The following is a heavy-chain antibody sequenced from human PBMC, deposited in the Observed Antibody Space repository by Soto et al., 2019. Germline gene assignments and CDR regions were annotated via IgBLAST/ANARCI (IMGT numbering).Heavy chain of an antibody. J-gene: IGHJ4*02. CDR1: GGTFSSYT. CDR2: IIPILGIA. D-gene: IGHD2-15*01. CDR3: ATQAYCSGGSCYPDY. Sequence: QVQLVQSGAEVKKPGSSVKVSCKASGGTFSSYTISWVRQAPGQGLEWMGRIIPILGIANYAQKFQGRVTITPDKSTSTAYMELSSLRSEDTAVYDCATQAYCSGGSCYPDYWGQGTLVTVSS. V-gene: IGHV1-69*02.